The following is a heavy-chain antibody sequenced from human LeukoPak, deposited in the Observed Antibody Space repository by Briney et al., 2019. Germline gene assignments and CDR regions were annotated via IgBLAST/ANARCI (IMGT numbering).Heavy chain of an antibody. D-gene: IGHD3-22*01. Sequence: KPSETLSLTCAVSGYSISSGYYWGWIRQPPGKRLQWIGSIYHSGTTYYNPSLKSRVTVSVDTSKNQFSLKLSSVTAADTAVYYCARDTKHYYDTSGYLFDYWGQGTMVTDSS. CDR2: IYHSGTT. V-gene: IGHV4-38-2*02. J-gene: IGHJ4*02. CDR1: GYSISSGYY. CDR3: ARDTKHYYDTSGYLFDY.